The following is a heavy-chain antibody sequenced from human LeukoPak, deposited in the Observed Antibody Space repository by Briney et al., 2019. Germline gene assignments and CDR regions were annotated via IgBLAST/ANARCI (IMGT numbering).Heavy chain of an antibody. D-gene: IGHD1/OR15-1a*01. J-gene: IGHJ4*02. CDR2: VYQGKSP. Sequence: SETLSLTCTVSGYSLSSDHFWGWIRQPPGKGLECIGNVYQGKSPYYNPSLNSRVTMSLDTSKNQFSLKLSSVTAADTAVYYCARKPIINNAWYYFDCWGQGIMVAVSS. V-gene: IGHV4-38-2*02. CDR1: GYSLSSDHF. CDR3: ARKPIINNAWYYFDC.